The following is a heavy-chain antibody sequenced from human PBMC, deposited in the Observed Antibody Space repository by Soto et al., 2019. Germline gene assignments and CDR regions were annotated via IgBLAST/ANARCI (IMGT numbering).Heavy chain of an antibody. J-gene: IGHJ4*02. V-gene: IGHV3-33*01. CDR1: GFTFSSYG. CDR3: ARGDSRGYAFDY. D-gene: IGHD3-22*01. CDR2: IWYDGSNK. Sequence: QVQLVESGGGVVQPGRSLRLSCAASGFTFSSYGMHWVRQAPGKGLEWVAVIWYDGSNKYYADSVKGRCTISRDNSKNTLYLQRNRLRAEDTAVYYCARGDSRGYAFDYWGQGTLVTVSS.